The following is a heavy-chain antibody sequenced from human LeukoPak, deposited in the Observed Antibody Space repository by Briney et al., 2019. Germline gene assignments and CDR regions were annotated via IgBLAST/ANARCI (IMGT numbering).Heavy chain of an antibody. V-gene: IGHV3-7*05. D-gene: IGHD3-3*01. CDR2: INQDGSEK. J-gene: IGHJ6*02. Sequence: GGSLRLSCAASGFTFSSFWMSWVRQAPGKGLEWVANINQDGSEKYSVDSVKGRFTISRDKSKNTLYLQMNSLRVEDTAVYYCAKLESPYNYYGMDVWGQGTTVTVS. CDR3: AKLESPYNYYGMDV. CDR1: GFTFSSFW.